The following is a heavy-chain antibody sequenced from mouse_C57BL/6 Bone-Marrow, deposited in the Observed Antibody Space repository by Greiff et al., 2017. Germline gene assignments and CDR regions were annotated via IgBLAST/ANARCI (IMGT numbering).Heavy chain of an antibody. D-gene: IGHD2-4*01. CDR1: GFNIKDDY. V-gene: IGHV14-4*01. J-gene: IGHJ3*01. CDR3: TTEDYDGAWFAY. CDR2: IDPENGDT. Sequence: EVQLQQSGAELVRPGASVKLSCTASGFNIKDDYMHWVKQRPEQGLEWIGWIDPENGDTEYASKFQGKATITADPSSNTAYLQLSSLTSEDTAVYYCTTEDYDGAWFAYWGQGTLVTVSA.